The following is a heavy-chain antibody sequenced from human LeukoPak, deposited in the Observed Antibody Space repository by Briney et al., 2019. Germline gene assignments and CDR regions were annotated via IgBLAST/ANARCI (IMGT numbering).Heavy chain of an antibody. Sequence: PSETLSLTCAVYGGSFSGYYWSWIRQPPGKGLEWIGEINHSGSTNYNPSLKSRVTISVDTSKNQFSLKLSSVTAADTAVYYCARSLGYYDSSGYYDRYWGQGTLVTVSS. CDR3: ARSLGYYDSSGYYDRY. D-gene: IGHD3-22*01. CDR1: GGSFSGYY. CDR2: INHSGST. V-gene: IGHV4-34*01. J-gene: IGHJ4*02.